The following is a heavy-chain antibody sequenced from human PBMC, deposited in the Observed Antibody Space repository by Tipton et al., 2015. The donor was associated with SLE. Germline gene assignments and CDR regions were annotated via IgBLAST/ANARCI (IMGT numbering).Heavy chain of an antibody. D-gene: IGHD6-13*01. Sequence: SLRLSCAASGFTFSNYGIHWVRQAPGKGLEWVTFVRFDGSDKSYADSVKGRFTISRDNSKNMVYLQMNSLRPEDTAVYYCARGLVTAAADNSWGQGTLVTVSS. CDR2: VRFDGSDK. CDR1: GFTFSNYG. J-gene: IGHJ4*02. CDR3: ARGLVTAAADNS. V-gene: IGHV3-30*02.